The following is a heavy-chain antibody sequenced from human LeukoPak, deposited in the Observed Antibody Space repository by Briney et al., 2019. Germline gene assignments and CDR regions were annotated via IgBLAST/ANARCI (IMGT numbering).Heavy chain of an antibody. D-gene: IGHD2-8*01. J-gene: IGHJ4*02. CDR3: ARDPTFNGGY. CDR2: IKQDGSKK. V-gene: IGHV3-7*01. CDR1: GFTFSNYW. Sequence: GVALRLSCAASGFTFSNYWMSWVRQAPGKGLEWVANIKQDGSKKYYVDSVRGRFTISRDNAKNSLYLHINSLRAEDTAVYYCARDPTFNGGYWGQGTLVTVSS.